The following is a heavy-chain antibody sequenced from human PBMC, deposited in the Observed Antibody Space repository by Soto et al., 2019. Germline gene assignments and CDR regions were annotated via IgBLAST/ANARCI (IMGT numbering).Heavy chain of an antibody. Sequence: QLQLVLSGAEVREPGSSVKVSCKASGGTFSSYTVIWVRQAPGQGLEWMGGITPTLNIAKYAEKFQGRVTITADESTSTVNMHLSSLRSEDTAVYFCARGYYSGSNPSSFDYWGQGTLVAVSS. CDR3: ARGYYSGSNPSSFDY. V-gene: IGHV1-69*01. J-gene: IGHJ4*02. D-gene: IGHD1-26*01. CDR2: ITPTLNIA. CDR1: GGTFSSYT.